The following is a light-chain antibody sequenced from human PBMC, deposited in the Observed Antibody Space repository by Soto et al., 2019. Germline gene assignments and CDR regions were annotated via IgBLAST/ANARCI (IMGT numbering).Light chain of an antibody. CDR1: RSISSW. CDR2: KAS. Sequence: DIQMTQSPSSLSPSVVDRVTITCRASRSISSWLAWYQQKPGKAPKLLTYKASTLKSGVPSRFSGSGSGTEFTLTISSLQPDDFATYYCQHYNSYSEAFGQGTKVDIK. J-gene: IGKJ1*01. CDR3: QHYNSYSEA. V-gene: IGKV1-5*03.